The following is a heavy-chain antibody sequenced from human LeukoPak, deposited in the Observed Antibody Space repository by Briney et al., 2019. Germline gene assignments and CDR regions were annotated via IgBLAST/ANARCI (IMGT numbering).Heavy chain of an antibody. CDR1: GGSISSSSYY. V-gene: IGHV4-39*01. Sequence: SETLSLTCTVSGGSISSSSYYWGWICQPPGKGLEWIGSIYYSGSTYYNPSLKSRLTMSVDTSKNQFSLNLTSVTAADTAVYYFARTGAGGWYQFDYWGQGTLVTVSS. J-gene: IGHJ4*02. CDR2: IYYSGST. CDR3: ARTGAGGWYQFDY. D-gene: IGHD6-19*01.